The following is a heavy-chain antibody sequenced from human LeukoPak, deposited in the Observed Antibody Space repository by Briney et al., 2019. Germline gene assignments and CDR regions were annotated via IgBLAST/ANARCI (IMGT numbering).Heavy chain of an antibody. CDR1: GFTFSSYA. CDR2: ISRSGGST. D-gene: IGHD6-13*01. V-gene: IGHV3-23*01. CDR3: AKDPHIAAAGSDY. Sequence: GGSLRLSCAASGFTFSSYAMSWVRQAPGKGLEWVPAISRSGGSTYYADSVKGRFTISRDNSKNTLYLQMNSLRAEDTAVYYCAKDPHIAAAGSDYWGQGTLVTVSS. J-gene: IGHJ4*02.